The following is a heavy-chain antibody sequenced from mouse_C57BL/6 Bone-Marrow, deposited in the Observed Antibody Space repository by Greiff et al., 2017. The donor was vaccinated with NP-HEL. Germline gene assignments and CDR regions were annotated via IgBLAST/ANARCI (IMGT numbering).Heavy chain of an antibody. D-gene: IGHD1-1*01. CDR1: GFTFSSYG. Sequence: DVQLQESGGDLVKPGGSLKLSCAASGFTFSSYGMSWVRQTPDKRLEWVATISSGGSFTYYPDSVKGRFTISRDNAKNTLYLQMSSLKSEDTAMYYCARQYGSPYAMDYWGQGTSVTVSS. CDR3: ARQYGSPYAMDY. CDR2: ISSGGSFT. J-gene: IGHJ4*01. V-gene: IGHV5-6*01.